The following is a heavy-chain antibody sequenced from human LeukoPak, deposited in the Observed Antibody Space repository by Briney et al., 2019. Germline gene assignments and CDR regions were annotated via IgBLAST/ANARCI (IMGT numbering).Heavy chain of an antibody. J-gene: IGHJ4*02. Sequence: GGSLRLSCAASGFIFSSYGMHWVRQAPGKGLEWVAVIYYDGTNKFYAESVKGRFSISRDTSKNTLYLQMNSLRADDTAVYYCVRDKKPYYFDCWGQGSLVTVSS. CDR1: GFIFSSYG. CDR3: VRDKKPYYFDC. V-gene: IGHV3-33*01. CDR2: IYYDGTNK.